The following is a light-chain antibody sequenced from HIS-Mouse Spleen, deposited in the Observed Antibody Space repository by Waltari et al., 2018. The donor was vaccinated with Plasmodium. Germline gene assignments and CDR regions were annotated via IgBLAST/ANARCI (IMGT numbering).Light chain of an antibody. CDR2: EVS. Sequence: DIVMTQTPLPLSVTPGQPASISCKSSQSLLHSDGKTYLYWYLQKPGQSPQLLIYEVSNRCSGVPDRFSGSGSGTDFTLKISRVEAEDVGVYYCMQSIQLPLTFGGGTKVEIK. CDR1: QSLLHSDGKTY. J-gene: IGKJ4*01. CDR3: MQSIQLPLT. V-gene: IGKV2D-29*02.